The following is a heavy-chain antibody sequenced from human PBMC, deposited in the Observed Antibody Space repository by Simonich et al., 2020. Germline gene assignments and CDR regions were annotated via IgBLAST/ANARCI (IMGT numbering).Heavy chain of an antibody. CDR3: ARDFRLQLVEIGTYYYYGMDV. J-gene: IGHJ6*02. V-gene: IGHV3-48*03. CDR2: ISSSVSTI. Sequence: EVQLVESGGGLVQPGGSLRLFCAASGFTFSSYEMNWVRQAPGKGLEWVSYISSSVSTIYYADSVKGRFTISRDNAKNSLYLQMNSLRAEDTAVYYCARDFRLQLVEIGTYYYYGMDVWGQGTTVTVSS. D-gene: IGHD6-6*01. CDR1: GFTFSSYE.